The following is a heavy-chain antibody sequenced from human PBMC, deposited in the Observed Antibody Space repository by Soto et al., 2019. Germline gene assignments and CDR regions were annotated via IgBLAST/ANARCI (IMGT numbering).Heavy chain of an antibody. CDR2: ISAYNGKT. J-gene: IGHJ5*02. CDR3: ARDHCGGDCYVLQPANLRFDP. Sequence: ASVKVSCKASGYTFTSYGISWVRQAPGQGLEWMGWISAYNGKTNYAQKLQGRVTMTTDTSTSTAYMELRSLRSDDTAVYYCARDHCGGDCYVLQPANLRFDPWGQGTLVTVSS. D-gene: IGHD2-21*02. V-gene: IGHV1-18*01. CDR1: GYTFTSYG.